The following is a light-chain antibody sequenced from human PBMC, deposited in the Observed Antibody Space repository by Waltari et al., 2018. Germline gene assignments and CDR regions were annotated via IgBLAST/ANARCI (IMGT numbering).Light chain of an antibody. CDR3: QAWASTNWA. Sequence: SHELTQPPSVSVSPGQTVTITCSGDKLRDQFASWYQQRPGQSPVLVIYLDSKRPSGIPERFSGSNSGETATLTISGTQATDEADYYCQAWASTNWAFGGGTKLTVL. J-gene: IGLJ3*02. CDR1: KLRDQF. CDR2: LDS. V-gene: IGLV3-1*01.